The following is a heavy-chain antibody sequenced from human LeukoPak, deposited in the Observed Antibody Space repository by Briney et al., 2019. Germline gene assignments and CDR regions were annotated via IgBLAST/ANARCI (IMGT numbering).Heavy chain of an antibody. D-gene: IGHD5-18*01. CDR3: ARVWLRAFDI. J-gene: IGHJ3*02. CDR2: INSDGSST. Sequence: GGSLRLSCAASGFTFSSYWMHWVRQAPGKWLVWVSRINSDGSSTSYADSVKGRFTISRDNAKNTLYLQMNSLRAEDTAVYYCARVWLRAFDIWGQGTTVTVSS. CDR1: GFTFSSYW. V-gene: IGHV3-74*01.